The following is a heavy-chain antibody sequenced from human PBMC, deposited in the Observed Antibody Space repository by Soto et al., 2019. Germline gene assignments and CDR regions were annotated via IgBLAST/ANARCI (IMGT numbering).Heavy chain of an antibody. D-gene: IGHD6-13*01. Sequence: GGSLRLSCAASGFTFSSYWMSWVRQAPGKGLEWVANIKQDGSEKYYVDSVKGRFTISRDNAENSLYLQMNALTAEDTAVYYCARSLTAAVGRVGFDTWRQGTLVPASS. J-gene: IGHJ5*02. CDR3: ARSLTAAVGRVGFDT. CDR2: IKQDGSEK. CDR1: GFTFSSYW. V-gene: IGHV3-7*01.